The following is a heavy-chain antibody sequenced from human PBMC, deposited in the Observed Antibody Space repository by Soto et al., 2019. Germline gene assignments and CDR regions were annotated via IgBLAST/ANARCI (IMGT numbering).Heavy chain of an antibody. CDR1: GFTFSSYG. Sequence: GRSLRLSCAASGFTFSSYGMHWVRQAPGKGLEWVAVISYDGSNKYYADSVKGRFTISRDNSKNTLYLQMNSLRAEDTAVYYCAKDRLREDQTVDYWGQGTLVTVSS. CDR3: AKDRLREDQTVDY. CDR2: ISYDGSNK. V-gene: IGHV3-30*18. D-gene: IGHD4-17*01. J-gene: IGHJ4*02.